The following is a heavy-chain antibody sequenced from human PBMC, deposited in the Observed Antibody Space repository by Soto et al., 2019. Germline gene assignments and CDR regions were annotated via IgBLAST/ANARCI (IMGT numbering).Heavy chain of an antibody. CDR2: IYSSGGT. Sequence: PSETLSLTCIVSGGSISSSSYYWGWIRQPPGKGLEWIGSIYSSGGTYYNPSLKSRVTMSVDTSKNQFSLKLNSVTAADTAVYYCASLIGSGWQADYRGQGTLVTVSS. J-gene: IGHJ4*02. D-gene: IGHD6-19*01. CDR1: GGSISSSSYY. CDR3: ASLIGSGWQADY. V-gene: IGHV4-39*01.